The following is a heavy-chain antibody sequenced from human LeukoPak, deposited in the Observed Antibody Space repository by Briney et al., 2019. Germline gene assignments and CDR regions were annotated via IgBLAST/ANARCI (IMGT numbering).Heavy chain of an antibody. V-gene: IGHV4-39*01. Sequence: PSETLSLTCTVSGGSISSSNYYGDWIRQPPEKGLEWIGSIYYSGSTYYNPSLKSRVTISIDTSKNQFSLKLNSVTAADTAVCYCARQIKATASLDCWGQGTLVTVSS. CDR2: IYYSGST. CDR3: ARQIKATASLDC. D-gene: IGHD2-21*02. CDR1: GGSISSSNYY. J-gene: IGHJ4*02.